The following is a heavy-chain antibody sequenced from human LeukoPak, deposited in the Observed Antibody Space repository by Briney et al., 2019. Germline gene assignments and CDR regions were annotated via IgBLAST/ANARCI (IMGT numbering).Heavy chain of an antibody. J-gene: IGHJ4*02. V-gene: IGHV3-30-3*01. CDR3: ARDRSQQLAYFDY. CDR2: ISYDGSNK. D-gene: IGHD6-13*01. CDR1: GFTFSSYA. Sequence: GRSLRLFCAASGFTFSSYAMHWVRQAPGKGLEWVAVISYDGSNKYYADSVKGRFTISRDNSKNTLHLQMNSLRAEDTAVYYCARDRSQQLAYFDYWGQGTLVTVSS.